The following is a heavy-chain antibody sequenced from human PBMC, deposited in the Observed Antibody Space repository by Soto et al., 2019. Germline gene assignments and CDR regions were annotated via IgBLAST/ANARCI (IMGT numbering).Heavy chain of an antibody. D-gene: IGHD3-16*01. J-gene: IGHJ5*02. CDR3: ARAPHYVRQWFDP. CDR2: ISYSGST. CDR1: GGTISFYY. V-gene: IGHV4-59*01. Sequence: SETLSLTCTVSGGTISFYYWSWIRQPPGKGLEWIGYISYSGSTDYNPSLKSRVSMSVDTSRNQVSMKLSSVTAADTAVYYCARAPHYVRQWFDPWGQGTLVTVSS.